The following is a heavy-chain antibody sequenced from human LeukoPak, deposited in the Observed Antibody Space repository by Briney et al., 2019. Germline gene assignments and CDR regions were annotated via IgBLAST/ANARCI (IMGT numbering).Heavy chain of an antibody. D-gene: IGHD2/OR15-2a*01. CDR3: ARASYCSSTTTCPYYYYMDV. J-gene: IGHJ6*03. CDR2: ISSSAISI. CDR1: GFTFSSYE. V-gene: IGHV3-48*03. Sequence: PGGSLRLSCAASGFTFSSYEMNWVRQAPGKGLEWVSYISSSAISIYHADSVKGRFTISRDNAKNSLYLQMNSLRAEDTAVYYCARASYCSSTTTCPYYYYMDVWGKGTTVTVSS.